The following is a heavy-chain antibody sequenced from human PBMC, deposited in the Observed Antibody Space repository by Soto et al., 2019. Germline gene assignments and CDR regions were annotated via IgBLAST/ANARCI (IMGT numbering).Heavy chain of an antibody. CDR2: ISSSSSYI. CDR1: GFTFVSYS. J-gene: IGHJ4*02. V-gene: IGHV3-21*01. CDR3: ARDRVAARLTPDY. D-gene: IGHD6-6*01. Sequence: PWGSLRLSCAASGFTFVSYSINFFRHSPCKGLEWVSSISSSSSYIYYADSVKGRFTISRDNAKNSLYLQMNSLRAEDTAVYYCARDRVAARLTPDYWGQGTLVTVSS.